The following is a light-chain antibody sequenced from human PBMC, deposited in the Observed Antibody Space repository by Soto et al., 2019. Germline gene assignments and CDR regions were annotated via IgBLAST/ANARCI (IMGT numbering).Light chain of an antibody. CDR3: QQYNSYFWA. V-gene: IGKV3-20*01. CDR2: AAS. CDR1: QSVSSSY. Sequence: IGLTQSPGTLSLSPGERATLSCRASQSVSSSYLAWYQQKPGQAPRLLIYAASSRATGIPARFSGSGSGTEFTLTVSSLQADDLATYYCQQYNSYFWAFGQGTKVDIK. J-gene: IGKJ1*01.